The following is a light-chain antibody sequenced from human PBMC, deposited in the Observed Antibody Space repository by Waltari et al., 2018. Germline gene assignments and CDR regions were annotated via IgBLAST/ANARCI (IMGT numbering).Light chain of an antibody. J-gene: IGLJ3*02. CDR2: RNN. CDR3: AAWDDSLSCPV. CDR1: RSNIGSNY. V-gene: IGLV1-47*01. Sequence: QSVLTQPPSAAGTPGQRVPLPCSGSRSNIGSNYVYWSQQLPGTAPKLLIYRNNQRPSVVPYRFSGSKSGTSASLAISGLRSEDEADYYCAAWDDSLSCPVFGGGTKLTVL.